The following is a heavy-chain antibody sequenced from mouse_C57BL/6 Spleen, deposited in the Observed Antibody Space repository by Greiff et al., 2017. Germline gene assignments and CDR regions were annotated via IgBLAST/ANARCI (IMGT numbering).Heavy chain of an antibody. Sequence: EVHLVESGGGLVKPGGSLKLSCAASGFTFSSYAMSWVRQTPEKRLEWVATISDGGSYTYYPDNVKGRFTISRDNAKNNLYLQMSHLKSEDTAMYYCARGMITRAFDYWGQGTTRTVSS. CDR3: ARGMITRAFDY. CDR2: ISDGGSYT. V-gene: IGHV5-4*01. CDR1: GFTFSSYA. D-gene: IGHD2-4*01. J-gene: IGHJ2*01.